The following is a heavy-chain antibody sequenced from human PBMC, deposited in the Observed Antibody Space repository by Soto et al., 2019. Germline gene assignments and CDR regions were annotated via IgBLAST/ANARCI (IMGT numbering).Heavy chain of an antibody. CDR2: IYYSGST. Sequence: PSETLSLTCTISGGSTSSYYWSWIRQPPGKGLEWIGYIYYSGSTNYNPSLKSRVTISVDTSKNQFSLKLSSVTAADTAVYYCARDKYSNYDAGSWFDPWGQGTLVTVSS. CDR1: GGSTSSYY. D-gene: IGHD4-4*01. CDR3: ARDKYSNYDAGSWFDP. J-gene: IGHJ5*02. V-gene: IGHV4-59*01.